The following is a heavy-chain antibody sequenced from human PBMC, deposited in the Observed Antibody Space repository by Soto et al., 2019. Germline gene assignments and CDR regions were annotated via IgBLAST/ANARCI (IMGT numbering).Heavy chain of an antibody. CDR3: ARALLRGYDSL. V-gene: IGHV4-4*02. J-gene: IGHJ1*01. CDR1: GGAVTTSHW. D-gene: IGHD5-12*01. CDR2: VYHTGNT. Sequence: QVQLQESGPGLVKPSETLSLTCAVSGGAVTTSHWWSWVRQSPGKGLEWVGEVYHTGNTNYNPSLTSRVLILVDKSPHRCSPNLRSVTAAATALSYCARALLRGYDSLWGQGPVVAVSS.